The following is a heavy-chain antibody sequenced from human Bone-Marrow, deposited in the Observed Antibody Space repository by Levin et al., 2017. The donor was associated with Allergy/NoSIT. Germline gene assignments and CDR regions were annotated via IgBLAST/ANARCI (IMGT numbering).Heavy chain of an antibody. D-gene: IGHD3-22*01. CDR1: GFTLSSYG. Sequence: GGSLRLSCAVSGFTLSSYGWHWVRQAPGKGLEWVALISYDGSDEYYLDSVKGRFTISRDKSKNTLYLLMNSLRAEDTAVYYCAKDDKTGHYFMDVWGKGTTVTVSS. V-gene: IGHV3-30*18. CDR2: ISYDGSDE. J-gene: IGHJ6*03. CDR3: AKDDKTGHYFMDV.